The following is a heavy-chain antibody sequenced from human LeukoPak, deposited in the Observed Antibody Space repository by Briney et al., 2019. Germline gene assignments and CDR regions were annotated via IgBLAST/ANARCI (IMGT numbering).Heavy chain of an antibody. CDR3: AREGPIQFLEQIDF. Sequence: SETLSLTCTVSDYSISNTYYWGWIRQPPGKGLEWIGNIHHTGITNYNPSLKSRVSISIDTSKNQFSLKLTSLKAADTAVYFCAREGPIQFLEQIDFWGQGSLVTVSS. CDR2: IHHTGIT. CDR1: DYSISNTYY. J-gene: IGHJ4*02. D-gene: IGHD3-3*01. V-gene: IGHV4-38-2*02.